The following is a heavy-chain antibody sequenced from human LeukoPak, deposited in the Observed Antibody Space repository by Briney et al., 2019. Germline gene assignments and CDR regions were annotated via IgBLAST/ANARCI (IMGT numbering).Heavy chain of an antibody. D-gene: IGHD3-10*01. CDR1: GGSISSYY. V-gene: IGHV4-59*01. CDR3: ASLRVRGGFYYYGMDV. CDR2: IYYSGST. J-gene: IGHJ6*02. Sequence: SGTLSLTCTVSGGSISSYYWSWIRQPPGKGLEWIGYIYYSGSTNYNPSLKSRVTISVDTSKNQFSLKLSSVTAADTAVYYCASLRVRGGFYYYGMDVWGQGTTVTVSS.